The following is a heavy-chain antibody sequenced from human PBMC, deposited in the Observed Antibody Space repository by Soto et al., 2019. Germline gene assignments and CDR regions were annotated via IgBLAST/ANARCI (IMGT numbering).Heavy chain of an antibody. V-gene: IGHV1-69*06. CDR3: ARDRTDSGYYTNWLDP. J-gene: IGHJ5*02. Sequence: SVKVSCKASGGTFGSDAITWVRQAPGQGLEWVGRVIPIFGTTNYAQNLQGRVTISADKSTLTSYMELHSLTSDDTALYYCARDRTDSGYYTNWLDPWGQGTQVTVSS. CDR2: VIPIFGTT. CDR1: GGTFGSDA. D-gene: IGHD3-22*01.